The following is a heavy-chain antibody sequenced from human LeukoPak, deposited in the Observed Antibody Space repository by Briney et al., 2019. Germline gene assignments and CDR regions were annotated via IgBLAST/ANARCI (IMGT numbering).Heavy chain of an antibody. D-gene: IGHD2-2*01. Sequence: GGSLRLSCAASGFTFSSYAMSWVRQAPGKGLEWVSAISGSGGSTYYADSVKGRFTISRDNAKNSLYLQMNSLRAEDTAVYYCARDHGVVVPAATGMDVWGKGTTVTVSS. V-gene: IGHV3-23*01. CDR3: ARDHGVVVPAATGMDV. CDR1: GFTFSSYA. CDR2: ISGSGGST. J-gene: IGHJ6*04.